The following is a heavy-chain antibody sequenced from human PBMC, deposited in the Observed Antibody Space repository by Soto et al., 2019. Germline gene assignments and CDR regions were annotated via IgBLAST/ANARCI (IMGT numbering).Heavy chain of an antibody. CDR2: MNPNGGNT. CDR3: ARPYYDYIWGSYRYYYYYMDV. D-gene: IGHD3-16*02. J-gene: IGHJ6*03. V-gene: IGHV1-8*01. Sequence: ASVKVSCKASGYTFTSYDINWVRQATGQGLEGMGWMNPNGGNTGYAQKFQGRVTMTRNTSISTAYMELSSLRSEDTAVYYCARPYYDYIWGSYRYYYYYMDVWGKGTTVTVS. CDR1: GYTFTSYD.